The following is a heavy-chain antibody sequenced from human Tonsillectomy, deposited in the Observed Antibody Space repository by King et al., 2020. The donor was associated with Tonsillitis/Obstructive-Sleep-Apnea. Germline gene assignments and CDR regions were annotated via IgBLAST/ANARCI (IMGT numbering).Heavy chain of an antibody. Sequence: VQLVESGGGLVQPGGSLRLSCAASGFTFSSYAMSWVRHTPGRGLEWLSTISDSGGSTYYADSVKGRFTISRDNSKDTLYLQMNSLRAEDTAVYYCAKDCWGYCCSSWSDYWGQGTLVSVSS. CDR2: ISDSGGST. D-gene: IGHD6-13*01. CDR3: AKDCWGYCCSSWSDY. CDR1: GFTFSSYA. J-gene: IGHJ4*02. V-gene: IGHV3-23*04.